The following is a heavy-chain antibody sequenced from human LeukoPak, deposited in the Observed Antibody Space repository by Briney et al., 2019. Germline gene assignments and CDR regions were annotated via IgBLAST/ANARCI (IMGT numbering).Heavy chain of an antibody. V-gene: IGHV3-11*01. CDR1: GFTFRDYY. Sequence: PGGSLRLSCAASGFTFRDYYMSWIRQAPGKGLEWVSYISDSGSVIYYADSVKGRFTIPRDNAKNSLSLQMSSLRAEDTAVYFCVGDSNGYFYGHDYWGQGTLVAVSS. J-gene: IGHJ4*02. D-gene: IGHD3-22*01. CDR2: ISDSGSVI. CDR3: VGDSNGYFYGHDY.